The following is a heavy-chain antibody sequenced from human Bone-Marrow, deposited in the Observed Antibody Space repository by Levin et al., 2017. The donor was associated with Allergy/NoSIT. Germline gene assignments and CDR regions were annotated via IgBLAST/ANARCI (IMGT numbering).Heavy chain of an antibody. CDR2: ISSASSYI. CDR3: VRSESITGTEDLKVMDV. V-gene: IGHV3-21*01. CDR1: GFIFSKYS. J-gene: IGHJ6*02. Sequence: GGSLRLSCAASGFIFSKYSLHWVRQSPGKGLEWVSSISSASSYIFYADSVKGRFTISRDNAKNSMSLEMNSLRAEDTAVYYCVRSESITGTEDLKVMDVWGQGTTVTVSS. D-gene: IGHD1/OR15-1a*01.